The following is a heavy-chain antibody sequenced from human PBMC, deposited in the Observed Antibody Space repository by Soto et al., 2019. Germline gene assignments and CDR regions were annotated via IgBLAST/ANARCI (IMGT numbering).Heavy chain of an antibody. J-gene: IGHJ5*01. Sequence: SQTLSLTCVISGNSVSSNSAAWILIRQSPSRGLEWLGRTYYRSKWYNDYAVSVKSRITINPDTSKNQFSLKLTSVTAADTAVYYCARETSGSYFDSWGQGALVTVSS. CDR1: GNSVSSNSAA. CDR3: ARETSGSYFDS. D-gene: IGHD3-10*01. V-gene: IGHV6-1*01. CDR2: TYYRSKWYN.